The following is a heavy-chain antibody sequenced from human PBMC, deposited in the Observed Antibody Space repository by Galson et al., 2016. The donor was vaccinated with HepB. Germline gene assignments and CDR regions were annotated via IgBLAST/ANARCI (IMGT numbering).Heavy chain of an antibody. D-gene: IGHD6-13*01. CDR1: GFTFSNYA. CDR3: AKGRTAAADYYFDY. J-gene: IGHJ4*02. Sequence: SLRLSCAASGFTFSNYAMSWVRQAPGRGLEWVSTISGTGGSTYYADSVKGRFKISRDNSKNMLYLQMSNLRVENTGVFYCAKGRTAAADYYFDYWGRGTLVSVSS. V-gene: IGHV3-23*01. CDR2: ISGTGGST.